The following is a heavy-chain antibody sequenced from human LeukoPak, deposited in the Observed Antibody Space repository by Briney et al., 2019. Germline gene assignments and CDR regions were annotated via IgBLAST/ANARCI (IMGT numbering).Heavy chain of an antibody. J-gene: IGHJ4*02. CDR1: GFTFSSYG. Sequence: HPGRSLRLSCAASGFTFSSYGMHWVRQAPGKGLEWVAVIWYDGSNKYYADSVKGRFTISRDNAKNSLYLQMNSLRAEDTAVYYCGAYYYDSSGYFHFDYWGQGTLVAVSS. V-gene: IGHV3-33*03. D-gene: IGHD3-22*01. CDR3: GAYYYDSSGYFHFDY. CDR2: IWYDGSNK.